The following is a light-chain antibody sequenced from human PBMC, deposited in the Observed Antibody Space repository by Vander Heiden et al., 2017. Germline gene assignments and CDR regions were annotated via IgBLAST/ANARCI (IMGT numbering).Light chain of an antibody. V-gene: IGLV2-8*01. J-gene: IGLJ1*01. Sequence: QSALTQPPSASGSPGQSVTVSCTGTSSDVGGYSYVSWYQQHPGKAPKLLIYEVTKRPSGVPDRFSGSESGNTASLTVSGLQAEDEADYYCSSYGGSNNYVFGSGTKVTVL. CDR1: SSDVGGYSY. CDR3: SSYGGSNNYV. CDR2: EVT.